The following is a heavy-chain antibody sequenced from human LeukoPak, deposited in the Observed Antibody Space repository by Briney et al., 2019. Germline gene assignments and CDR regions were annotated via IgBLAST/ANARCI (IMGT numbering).Heavy chain of an antibody. CDR2: IRYDGSNK. CDR3: AKGYYTSGNYLGSFDY. V-gene: IGHV3-30*02. J-gene: IGHJ4*02. CDR1: GFTFSSYG. Sequence: GGSLRLSCAASGFTFSSYGMHWVRQAPGKGLEWVAFIRYDGSNKYYADSVKGRFTISRDNSKNTLYLQMNSLRADDTAIYYCAKGYYTSGNYLGSFDYWGQGTLVTVSS. D-gene: IGHD3-10*01.